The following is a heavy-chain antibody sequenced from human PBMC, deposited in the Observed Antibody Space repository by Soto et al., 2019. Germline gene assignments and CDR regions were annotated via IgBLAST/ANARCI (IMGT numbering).Heavy chain of an antibody. J-gene: IGHJ4*02. Sequence: SETLSLTCSVSGGTINSGDYFWSWIRQPPGKGLEWIGSIFYTGSTYYSPSLKSRASMSMDTSKNLFSLSLRSLTAADTAVYFCARVKATLYRHYYFNYWGQRTPVTVSS. CDR1: GGTINSGDYF. D-gene: IGHD5-12*01. CDR2: IFYTGST. V-gene: IGHV4-30-4*01. CDR3: ARVKATLYRHYYFNY.